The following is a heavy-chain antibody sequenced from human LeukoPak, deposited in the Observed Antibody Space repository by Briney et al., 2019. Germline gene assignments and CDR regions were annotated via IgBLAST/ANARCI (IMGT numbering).Heavy chain of an antibody. D-gene: IGHD2-2*02. Sequence: SETLSLTCAVYGGSFSSYYWNWIRQPPGKGLEWIGEINHSGSTNYNPSLKSRVTISVDTSKNQFYLKLNSVTAADTAVFYCARAKSHHTLDYWGQGALVTVSS. CDR3: ARAKSHHTLDY. CDR2: INHSGST. V-gene: IGHV4-34*01. CDR1: GGSFSSYY. J-gene: IGHJ4*02.